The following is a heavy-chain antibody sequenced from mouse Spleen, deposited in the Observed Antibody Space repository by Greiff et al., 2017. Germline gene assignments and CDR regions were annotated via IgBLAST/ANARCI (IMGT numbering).Heavy chain of an antibody. CDR3: ARMEGYSHFDY. D-gene: IGHD2-3*01. J-gene: IGHJ2*01. CDR1: GYTFTSYW. V-gene: IGHV1S132*01. CDR2: IFPGTGTT. Sequence: QVHVKQSGAELVKPGASVKLSCKTSGYTFTSYWIQWVKQRPGQGLGWIGEIFPGTGTTYYNEKFKGKATLTIDTSSSTAYMQLSSLTSEDSAVYFCARMEGYSHFDYWGQGTTLTVSS.